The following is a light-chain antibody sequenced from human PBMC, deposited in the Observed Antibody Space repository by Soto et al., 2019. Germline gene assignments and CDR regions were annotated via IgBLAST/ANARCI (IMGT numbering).Light chain of an antibody. CDR2: DAS. CDR1: QNINKW. J-gene: IGKJ1*01. Sequence: DIQMTQSPSTLSASVGDRVVIPGRASQNINKWLAWYQQKPGKAPKFLIYDASTLETGVPSRFSGSGSGTEFTLTISSLQPDDFATFYCQQYDTFPRTFGQGTKVDIK. CDR3: QQYDTFPRT. V-gene: IGKV1-5*01.